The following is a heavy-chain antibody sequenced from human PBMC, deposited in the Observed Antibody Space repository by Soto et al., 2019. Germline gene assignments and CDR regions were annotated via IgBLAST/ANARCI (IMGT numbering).Heavy chain of an antibody. CDR3: ACQTIAAGRYTMDV. Sequence: GASVNVSCKGACYTLTELSMHWVRPAPGKGLEWMGGFDPEDGETIYAQKFQGRVTMTEDTSKNQFSLQLNSVTPEDTAVYYCACQTIAAGRYTMDVWGQGTTVTVSS. CDR2: FDPEDGET. D-gene: IGHD6-6*01. J-gene: IGHJ6*02. CDR1: CYTLTELS. V-gene: IGHV1-24*01.